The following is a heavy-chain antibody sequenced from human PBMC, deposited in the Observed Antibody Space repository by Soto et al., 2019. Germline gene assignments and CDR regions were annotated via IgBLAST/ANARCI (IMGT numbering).Heavy chain of an antibody. D-gene: IGHD6-19*01. CDR1: GFTFSNHW. Sequence: GGSLRLSCAASGFTFSNHWMHWVRQAPGKGLVWVSGISWNSGSIGYADSVKGRFTISRDNAKNSLYLQMDSLRAEDTALYYCAKVKGSVAGIFDYWGQGTLVTVSS. CDR2: ISWNSGSI. J-gene: IGHJ4*02. V-gene: IGHV3-9*01. CDR3: AKVKGSVAGIFDY.